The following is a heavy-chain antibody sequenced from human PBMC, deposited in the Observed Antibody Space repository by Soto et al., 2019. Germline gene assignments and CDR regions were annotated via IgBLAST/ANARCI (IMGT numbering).Heavy chain of an antibody. Sequence: QITLKESGPTLVKPTQTLTLTCTFSGFSLTTSGVGVGWIRQPPGKALEWLALIYWDDDKRYSPSLKSRLTVTKDTSRNQVVLTMTNMDPVYTATCFCAHRNGFGAFDSWGQGTLVTVSS. CDR2: IYWDDDK. J-gene: IGHJ5*01. D-gene: IGHD3-10*01. V-gene: IGHV2-5*02. CDR3: AHRNGFGAFDS. CDR1: GFSLTTSGVG.